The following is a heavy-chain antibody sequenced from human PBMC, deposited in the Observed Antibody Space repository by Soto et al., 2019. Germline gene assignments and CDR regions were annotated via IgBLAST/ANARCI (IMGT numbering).Heavy chain of an antibody. CDR3: TRHDGANDAFDI. Sequence: PGGSLILSCAASGFAFSGSAMHWVRQASGKGLEWVGRIRSKANSYATAYAASVKGRFTISRDDSKNTAYLQMNSLKTEDTAVYYCTRHDGANDAFDIWGQGTMVTVSS. CDR1: GFAFSGSA. CDR2: IRSKANSYAT. J-gene: IGHJ3*02. D-gene: IGHD1-26*01. V-gene: IGHV3-73*01.